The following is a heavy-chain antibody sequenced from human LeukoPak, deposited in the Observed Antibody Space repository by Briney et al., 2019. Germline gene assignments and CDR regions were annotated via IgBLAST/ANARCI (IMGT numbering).Heavy chain of an antibody. CDR1: GFTFSSYA. CDR3: AKGTVEMATITTLDY. D-gene: IGHD5-24*01. J-gene: IGHJ4*02. CDR2: ISGSGTNT. V-gene: IGHV3-23*01. Sequence: GGSLRLSCAASGFTFSSYAMNWVRQAPGKGLEWVSGISGSGTNTDYIDSVKGRFTVSRDNSKNTLYLQMNSLRAEDTAVYYCAKGTVEMATITTLDYWGQGTLVTVSS.